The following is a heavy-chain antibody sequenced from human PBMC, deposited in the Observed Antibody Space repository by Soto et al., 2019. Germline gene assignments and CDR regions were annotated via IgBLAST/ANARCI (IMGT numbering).Heavy chain of an antibody. J-gene: IGHJ4*02. V-gene: IGHV1-69*01. CDR2: IIPIFGTA. D-gene: IGHD3-10*01. CDR3: AREGRYYGSGSYPFDY. CDR1: GGTFSSYA. Sequence: QVQLVQSGAEVKKPGSSVKVSCKASGGTFSSYAISWVRQAPGQGLEWMGGIIPIFGTANYAQKFQGRVTITADESTSTAYIELSSLRSEDTAVYYCAREGRYYGSGSYPFDYWGQGTLVTVSS.